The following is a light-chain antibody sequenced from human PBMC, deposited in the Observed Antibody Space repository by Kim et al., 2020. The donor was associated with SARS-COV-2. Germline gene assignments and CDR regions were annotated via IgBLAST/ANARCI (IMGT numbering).Light chain of an antibody. Sequence: GVSTRFSASTSGNTASLTISGLQAEDEADYYCSSYTTGGTLVVFGGGTQLTVL. CDR3: SSYTTGGTLVV. J-gene: IGLJ2*01. V-gene: IGLV2-14*01.